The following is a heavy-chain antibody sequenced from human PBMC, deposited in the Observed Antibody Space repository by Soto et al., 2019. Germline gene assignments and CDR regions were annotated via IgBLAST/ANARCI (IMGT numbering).Heavy chain of an antibody. CDR2: ISWDGGST. CDR1: GFTFDDYT. V-gene: IGHV3-43*01. CDR3: SKDIFICSRDIGYCSGGSCYSGGMDV. J-gene: IGHJ6*02. Sequence: EVQLVESGGVVVQPGGSLRLSCAASGFTFDDYTMHWVRQAPGKGLEWVSLISWDGGSTYYADSVKGRFTISRDNSKNSLNLQMNSLRTEDTALYYCSKDIFICSRDIGYCSGGSCYSGGMDVWGQGTTVTVSS. D-gene: IGHD2-15*01.